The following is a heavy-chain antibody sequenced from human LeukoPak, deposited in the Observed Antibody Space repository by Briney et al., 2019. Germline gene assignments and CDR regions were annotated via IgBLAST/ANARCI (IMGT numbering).Heavy chain of an antibody. D-gene: IGHD6-13*01. CDR1: GYTFTSYG. CDR2: ISAYNGNT. J-gene: IGHJ4*02. CDR3: ARQGSGYSSSWYLYYFDY. V-gene: IGHV1-18*01. Sequence: VASVKVSCKASGYTFTSYGISWVRQAPGQGLEWMGWISAYNGNTNYAQKLQGRVTMTTDTSTSTAYMELRSLRSDDTAVYYCARQGSGYSSSWYLYYFDYWGQGTLVTVSS.